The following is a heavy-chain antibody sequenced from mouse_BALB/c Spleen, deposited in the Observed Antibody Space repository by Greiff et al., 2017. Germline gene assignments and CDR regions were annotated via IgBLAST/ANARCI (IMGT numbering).Heavy chain of an antibody. CDR3: ARSYGYDYFDY. CDR1: GFTFSSFG. CDR2: ISSGSSTI. D-gene: IGHD2-2*01. J-gene: IGHJ2*01. V-gene: IGHV5-17*02. Sequence: EVMLVESGGGLVQPGGSRKLSCAASGFTFSSFGMHWVRQAPEKGLEWVAYISSGSSTIYYADTVKGRFTISRDNPKNTLFLQMTSLRSEDTAMYYCARSYGYDYFDYWGQGTTLTVSS.